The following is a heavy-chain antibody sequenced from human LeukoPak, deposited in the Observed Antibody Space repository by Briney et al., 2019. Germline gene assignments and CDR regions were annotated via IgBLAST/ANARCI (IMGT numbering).Heavy chain of an antibody. V-gene: IGHV1-46*01. CDR1: GYTFTSYY. CDR3: ARGRTDYDFWSL. D-gene: IGHD3-3*01. J-gene: IGHJ4*02. CDR2: VNPSGDNT. Sequence: ASVKVSCKAFGYTFTSYYMHWVRQAPGQGLECMGMVNPSGDNTRYAQKFQGRVTMTRDTSTSTVYMELSNLRSEDTAMYYCARGRTDYDFWSLWGQGTLVTVSS.